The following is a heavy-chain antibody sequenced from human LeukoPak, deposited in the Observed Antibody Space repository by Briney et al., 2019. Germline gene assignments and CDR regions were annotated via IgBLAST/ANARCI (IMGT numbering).Heavy chain of an antibody. Sequence: SQTLSLTCTVSGGFISSSYYWSWIRQPAGKGLEWIGRISTSGTTNYNPSLKSRVTISVDTPKNQFSLKLSSVTAADTAVYYCARAAYSSSSTYWFDPWGQGTLVTVSS. D-gene: IGHD6-13*01. V-gene: IGHV4-61*02. CDR3: ARAAYSSSSTYWFDP. J-gene: IGHJ5*02. CDR1: GGFISSSYY. CDR2: ISTSGTT.